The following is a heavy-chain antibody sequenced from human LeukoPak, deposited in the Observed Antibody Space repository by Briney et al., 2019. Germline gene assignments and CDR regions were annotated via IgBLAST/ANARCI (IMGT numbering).Heavy chain of an antibody. CDR1: GGSISSGSYY. CDR3: ARGYCSSTSCYWDNWFDP. J-gene: IGHJ5*02. D-gene: IGHD2-2*01. Sequence: SETLSLTCTVSGGSISSGSYYWSWIRQPAGQGLEWIGRIYTSGSTNYNPSLKSRVTISVDTSKNQFSLKLSSVTAADTAVYYCARGYCSSTSCYWDNWFDPWGQGTLVTVSS. CDR2: IYTSGST. V-gene: IGHV4-61*02.